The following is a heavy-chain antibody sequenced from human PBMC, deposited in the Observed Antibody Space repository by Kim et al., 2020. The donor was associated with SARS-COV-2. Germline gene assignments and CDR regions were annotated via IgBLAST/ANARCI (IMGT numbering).Heavy chain of an antibody. J-gene: IGHJ2*01. V-gene: IGHV1-69*04. CDR2: IIPILGIA. D-gene: IGHD3-10*01. CDR1: GGTFSSYA. Sequence: SVKVSCKASGGTFSSYAISWVRQAPGQGLEWMGRIIPILGIANYAQKFQGRVTITADKSTSTAYMELSSLRSEDTAVYYCVRDWVVRGEGYFDLWGRGTVVAV. CDR3: VRDWVVRGEGYFDL.